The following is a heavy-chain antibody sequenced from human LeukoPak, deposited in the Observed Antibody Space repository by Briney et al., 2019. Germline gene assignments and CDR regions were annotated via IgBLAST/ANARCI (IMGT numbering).Heavy chain of an antibody. J-gene: IGHJ2*01. D-gene: IGHD3-22*01. V-gene: IGHV4-59*01. Sequence: SETLSLTCTVSGGSISSYYWSWIRQPPGKGLEWVGYFSYSGSTDYNPSLESRVTMSVDTAKSQFSLKLRAVTAADSAVYYCARHFYDSSGLTYFDFWGRGILVTVSP. CDR2: FSYSGST. CDR1: GGSISSYY. CDR3: ARHFYDSSGLTYFDF.